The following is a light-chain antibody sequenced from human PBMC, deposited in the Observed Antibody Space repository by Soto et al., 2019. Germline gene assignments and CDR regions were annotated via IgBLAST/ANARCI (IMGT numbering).Light chain of an antibody. CDR1: QGISSS. CDR3: QQLNSYSFT. J-gene: IGKJ5*01. CDR2: EAS. Sequence: IQLTQSPSSLSASIGDRVTITCRASQGISSSLAWYQQEPGKAPKLLIYEASTLQSGVQSRFSGRGSGTDFTLTIRGLQPEDFATYYCQQLNSYSFTFGQGTRLEIK. V-gene: IGKV1-9*01.